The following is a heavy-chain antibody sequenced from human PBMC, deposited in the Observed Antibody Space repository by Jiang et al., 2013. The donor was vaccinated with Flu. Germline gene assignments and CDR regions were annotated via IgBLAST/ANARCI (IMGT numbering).Heavy chain of an antibody. CDR1: GGSISGYY. D-gene: IGHD2-2*01. V-gene: IGHV4-59*08. CDR2: IHYSGST. Sequence: GPGLVKPSETLSLTCTVSGGSISGYYWTWIRQPPGKGLEWIGYIHYSGSTNYNPSLKSRVTISLDTYKNQFSLNLSSVTAADTAFYYCARRDCSIPACFSSSWKCFDLWGLAPWSLSPQ. J-gene: IGHJ2*01. CDR3: ARRDCSIPACFSSSWKCFDL.